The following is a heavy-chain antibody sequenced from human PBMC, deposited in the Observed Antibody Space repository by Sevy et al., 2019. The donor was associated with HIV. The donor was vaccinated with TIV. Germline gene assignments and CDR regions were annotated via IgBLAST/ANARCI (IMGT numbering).Heavy chain of an antibody. CDR1: GYSFTSYW. D-gene: IGHD2-2*01. Sequence: GESLKISCKGSGYSFTSYWIGWVRQMPGKGLEWMGIIYPGDSDTRYSPSFQGQVTISANKSISTAYLQWSSLKASDTAMYYCARRTCSSTSCYGGWFDPWGQGTLVTVSS. J-gene: IGHJ5*02. CDR2: IYPGDSDT. CDR3: ARRTCSSTSCYGGWFDP. V-gene: IGHV5-51*01.